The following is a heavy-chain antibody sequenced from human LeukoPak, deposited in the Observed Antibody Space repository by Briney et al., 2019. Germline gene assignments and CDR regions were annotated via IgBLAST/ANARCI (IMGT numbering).Heavy chain of an antibody. CDR2: IYYSGST. D-gene: IGHD3-9*01. CDR1: GGSISSSSYY. Sequence: KPSETLSLTCTVSGGSISSSSYYWGWIRQPPGKGLEWIGSIYYSGSTYYNPSLKSRVTISVDTSKNQFSLKLRSVTAADTAVYYCARHYYDILTGYPNHFDYWGQGTLVTVSS. J-gene: IGHJ4*02. CDR3: ARHYYDILTGYPNHFDY. V-gene: IGHV4-39*01.